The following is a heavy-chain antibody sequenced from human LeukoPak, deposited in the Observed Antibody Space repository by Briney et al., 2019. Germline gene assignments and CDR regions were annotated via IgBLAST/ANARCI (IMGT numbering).Heavy chain of an antibody. CDR1: GFPFSSYS. D-gene: IGHD3-22*01. J-gene: IGHJ4*02. Sequence: GGSLRLSCAASGFPFSSYSMNWVRQAPGKGLEWVSYISSSSSTIYYADSVKGRFTISRDNAKNSLYLQMNSLRAEDTAVYYCARDIYYDSSGYYGSVYWGQGTLVTVSS. V-gene: IGHV3-48*04. CDR3: ARDIYYDSSGYYGSVY. CDR2: ISSSSSTI.